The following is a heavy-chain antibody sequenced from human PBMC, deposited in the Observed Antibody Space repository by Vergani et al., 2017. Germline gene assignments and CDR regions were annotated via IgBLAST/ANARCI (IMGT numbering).Heavy chain of an antibody. J-gene: IGHJ6*03. Sequence: QVQLQESGPGLVKPSETLSLTCTVSGGSISSYYWSWIRQPAGKGLEWIGRIYTSGSTNYNPSLKSRVTMSVDTSKNQFSLKLSSVTAADTAVYYCASARSNWGSRNYYYYMDVWGKGTTVTVSS. CDR3: ASARSNWGSRNYYYYMDV. CDR1: GGSISSYY. D-gene: IGHD7-27*01. CDR2: IYTSGST. V-gene: IGHV4-4*07.